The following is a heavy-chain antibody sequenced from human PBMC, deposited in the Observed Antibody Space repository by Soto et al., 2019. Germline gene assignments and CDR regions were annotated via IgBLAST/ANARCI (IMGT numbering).Heavy chain of an antibody. V-gene: IGHV1-69*01. CDR2: IMPFSGTT. D-gene: IGHD3-10*01. CDR3: ARGTAEFGDAGDV. J-gene: IGHJ3*01. CDR1: GGSLSRNI. Sequence: QVQLVQSGAEVKTPGSSVKVSCNASGGSLSRNIINWVRQAPGQGLEWVGGIMPFSGTTNYAQKFEGRVTITAVESGATAHMELSSLKSDDTAIYYWARGTAEFGDAGDVWGQGTMVVVSS.